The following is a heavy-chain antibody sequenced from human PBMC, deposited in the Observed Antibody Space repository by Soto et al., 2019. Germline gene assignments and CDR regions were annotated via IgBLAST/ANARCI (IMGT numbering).Heavy chain of an antibody. J-gene: IGHJ4*02. Sequence: PSEPLSLTCTVSGRSISRGDYYWSWIRRHPGKGLEWIGYIFHSGSTHYNPSLKSRVTMSVDTSKNQFSLKLTSVTAADTALYYCARHTYCSSSSCSGPLHYWGQGTLVTVSS. D-gene: IGHD2-2*01. V-gene: IGHV4-31*03. CDR1: GRSISRGDYY. CDR3: ARHTYCSSSSCSGPLHY. CDR2: IFHSGST.